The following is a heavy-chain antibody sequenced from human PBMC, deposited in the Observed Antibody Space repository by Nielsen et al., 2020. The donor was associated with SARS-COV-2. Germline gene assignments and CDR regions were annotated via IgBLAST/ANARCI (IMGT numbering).Heavy chain of an antibody. D-gene: IGHD5-12*01. Sequence: GESLKISCAASGFTLSKAYMSWVRQAPGKGLEWVSIISGGGGSIHYADSVKGRFTISRDNSKNTLYLQMNSLTAEDTAVYYCARATVNTGYEIIDFWGQGTLVTVSS. CDR2: ISGGGGSI. J-gene: IGHJ4*02. V-gene: IGHV3-23*01. CDR3: ARATVNTGYEIIDF. CDR1: GFTLSKAY.